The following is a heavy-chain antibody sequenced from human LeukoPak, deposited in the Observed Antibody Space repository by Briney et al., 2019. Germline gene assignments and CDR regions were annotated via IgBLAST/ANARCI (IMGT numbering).Heavy chain of an antibody. CDR2: ISSSSNYI. Sequence: GGSLRLSCVASGFTFSSYAMNWVRQAPGKGLEWVSSISSSSNYIYYADSVKGRFTISRDNAKNSLYLQMNSLTAEDTGLYYCARDATTAVGWAYMDVWGKGTTVTISS. D-gene: IGHD6-13*01. CDR1: GFTFSSYA. V-gene: IGHV3-21*01. J-gene: IGHJ6*03. CDR3: ARDATTAVGWAYMDV.